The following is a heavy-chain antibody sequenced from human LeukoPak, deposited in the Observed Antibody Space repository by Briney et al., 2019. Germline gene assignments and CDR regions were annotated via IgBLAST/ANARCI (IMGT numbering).Heavy chain of an antibody. CDR2: IYYSGST. Sequence: SETLSLTCTVSGGSISSYYWSWIRQPPGKGLEWIGYIYYSGSTNYNPSLKSRVTILVDTSKKEFTLKLSSVTAADTAVYYCARGQVSDIVVVPAQGWWFDPWGQGTLVTVSS. V-gene: IGHV4-59*12. CDR3: ARGQVSDIVVVPAQGWWFDP. J-gene: IGHJ5*02. CDR1: GGSISSYY. D-gene: IGHD2-2*01.